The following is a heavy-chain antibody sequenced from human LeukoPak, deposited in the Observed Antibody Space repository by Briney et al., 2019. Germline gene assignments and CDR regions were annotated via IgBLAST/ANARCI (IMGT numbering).Heavy chain of an antibody. D-gene: IGHD5-24*01. J-gene: IGHJ2*01. CDR3: ARGWLQPYWYFDL. CDR2: ISPYNGNA. Sequence: ASVKVSCKTSGYTFTNYSISWVRQAPGQGLEWMGSISPYNGNADYAQKLQGRVTMTTDTSTTTGYMEVRSLRSDDTAIYYCARGWLQPYWYFDLWGRGTLVTVSS. V-gene: IGHV1-18*01. CDR1: GYTFTNYS.